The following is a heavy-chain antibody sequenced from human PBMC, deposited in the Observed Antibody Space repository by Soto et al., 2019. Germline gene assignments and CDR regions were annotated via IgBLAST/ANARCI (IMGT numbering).Heavy chain of an antibody. CDR3: AGPGYSSQDY. Sequence: EVQLLESGGGLVQPGGSLRLSCAASGFTFRSFALSWVRQAPGKGLEWVSDISGTGDGTDYADSVKGRFTVSRDNFKNTLYLQMNSLRAEDTAVYYCAGPGYSSQDYWGQGTLVTVSS. CDR2: ISGTGDGT. D-gene: IGHD5-18*01. V-gene: IGHV3-23*01. CDR1: GFTFRSFA. J-gene: IGHJ4*02.